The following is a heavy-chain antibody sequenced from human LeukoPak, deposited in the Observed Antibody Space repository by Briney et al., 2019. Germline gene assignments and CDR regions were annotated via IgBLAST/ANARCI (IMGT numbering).Heavy chain of an antibody. D-gene: IGHD6-13*01. V-gene: IGHV1-8*01. CDR2: MNPNSGNT. CDR3: ARSGYLLAAAASY. CDR1: GYTFTSYD. Sequence: VASVKVSCKASGYTFTSYDISWARQATGQGLEWMGWMNPNSGNTGYAQKFQGRVTMTRNTSISTAYMELSSLRSEDTAVYYCARSGYLLAAAASYWGQGTLVTVSS. J-gene: IGHJ4*02.